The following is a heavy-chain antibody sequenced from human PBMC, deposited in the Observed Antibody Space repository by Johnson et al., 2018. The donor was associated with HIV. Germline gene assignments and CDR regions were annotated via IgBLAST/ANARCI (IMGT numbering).Heavy chain of an antibody. CDR3: TTDLIVVIPIGAFDV. D-gene: IGHD3-22*01. Sequence: MQLVESGGGVVRPGGSMKLSCAASGFTFSGSAMPWVRQASGKGLEWVGRIKSKTDGGTTAFAAPVKGRFSISRDDSKNTLYLQMNSLKTEDTAVYYCTTDLIVVIPIGAFDVWGQGTMVTVSS. CDR2: IKSKTDGGTT. CDR1: GFTFSGSA. J-gene: IGHJ3*01. V-gene: IGHV3-15*01.